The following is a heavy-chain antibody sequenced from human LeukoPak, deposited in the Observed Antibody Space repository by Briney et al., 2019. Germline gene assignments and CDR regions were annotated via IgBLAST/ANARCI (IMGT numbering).Heavy chain of an antibody. V-gene: IGHV4-34*01. CDR1: GGSLGGYY. Sequence: SETLSLTCAVYGGSLGGYYWSWIRQPPGKGLEWIGEINHSGNTNYNPSLKGRVTISVDASNNQFSLKLSSVTAADTAVYYCARGPRGGQYFDSWGLGTLVTVSS. J-gene: IGHJ4*02. CDR2: INHSGNT. CDR3: ARGPRGGQYFDS. D-gene: IGHD6-25*01.